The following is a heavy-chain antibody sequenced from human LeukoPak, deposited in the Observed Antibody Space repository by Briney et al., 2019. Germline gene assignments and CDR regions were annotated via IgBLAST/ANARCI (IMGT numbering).Heavy chain of an antibody. CDR1: GGSISSYY. V-gene: IGHV4-4*07. CDR2: IYTSGST. CDR3: ARTRMAGTGGWFDP. D-gene: IGHD6-19*01. J-gene: IGHJ5*02. Sequence: PTETLSLTCTVYGGSISSYYWSWIRQPAGKGLEWIGRIYTSGSTNYNPSLKSRVTMSVDTSKNQFSLKLSSVTAADTAVYYCARTRMAGTGGWFDPWGQGTLVTVPS.